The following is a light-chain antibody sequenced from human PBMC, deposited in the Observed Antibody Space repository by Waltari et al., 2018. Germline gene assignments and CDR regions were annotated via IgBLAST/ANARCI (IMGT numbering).Light chain of an antibody. Sequence: EIVLTQSPATLSLSPGERATLSCRASQSVSSYLAWYQQKPGQAPRLLIYDASNRATGIPARFSGSGSGTDFTLTISSLEPEDFAVYYCQQYNNGTWTFGQGTKVEIK. CDR3: QQYNNGTWT. CDR1: QSVSSY. CDR2: DAS. J-gene: IGKJ1*01. V-gene: IGKV3-11*01.